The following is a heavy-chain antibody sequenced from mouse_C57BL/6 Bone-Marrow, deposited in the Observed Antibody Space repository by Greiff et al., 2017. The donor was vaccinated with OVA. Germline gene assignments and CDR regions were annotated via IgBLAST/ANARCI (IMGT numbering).Heavy chain of an antibody. D-gene: IGHD2-1*01. CDR2: INPSSGYT. V-gene: IGHV1-7*01. J-gene: IGHJ2*01. Sequence: VQGVESGAELAKPGASVKLSCKASGYTFTSYWMHWVKQRPGQGLEWIGYINPSSGYTKYNQKFKDKATLTADKSSSTAYMQLSSLTYDDAAVYYCARCGLWELSDDFDYWGQGTTLTVSS. CDR1: GYTFTSYW. CDR3: ARCGLWELSDDFDY.